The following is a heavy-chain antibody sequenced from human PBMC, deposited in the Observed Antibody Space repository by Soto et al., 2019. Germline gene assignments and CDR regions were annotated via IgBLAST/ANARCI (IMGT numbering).Heavy chain of an antibody. V-gene: IGHV2-5*02. CDR3: AHRLGIAGAGLYFQH. Sequence: QITLKESGPTLVKPTQTLTLTCTFSGFSLSTSGVGVGWIRQPPGKALEWLALIYWDDDKRYSPSLESRLTITKDTSKNQVVLTMTNMDPVDTATYYCAHRLGIAGAGLYFQHWGQGTLVTVSS. D-gene: IGHD6-13*01. CDR2: IYWDDDK. CDR1: GFSLSTSGVG. J-gene: IGHJ1*01.